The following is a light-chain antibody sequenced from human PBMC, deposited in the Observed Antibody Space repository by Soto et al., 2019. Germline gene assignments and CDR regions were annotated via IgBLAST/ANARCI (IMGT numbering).Light chain of an antibody. Sequence: EIVLTQSPGTLSLSPGEGATLSCRASQSVSSSYLAWYQQKPGQAPRLLIYGASNRATGIPARFSGSGSGTEFTLTISSLQSEDFAVYYCQQYNNWPLTFGGGTKVDIK. J-gene: IGKJ4*01. CDR1: QSVSSSY. V-gene: IGKV3-15*01. CDR2: GAS. CDR3: QQYNNWPLT.